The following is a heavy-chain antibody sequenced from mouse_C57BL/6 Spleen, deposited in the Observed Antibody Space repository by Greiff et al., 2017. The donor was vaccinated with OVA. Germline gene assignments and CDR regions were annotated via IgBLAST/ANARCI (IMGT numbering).Heavy chain of an antibody. CDR2: IDPETGGT. V-gene: IGHV1-15*01. Sequence: QVQLQQSGAELVRPGASVTLSCKASGYTFTDYEMHWVKQPPVHGLEWIGAIDPETGGTAYNQKFKGKAILTADKSSSTAYMELRSLTSEDSAVSYCTRFYYGSFDYWGQGTTLTVSS. J-gene: IGHJ2*01. CDR3: TRFYYGSFDY. D-gene: IGHD2-1*01. CDR1: GYTFTDYE.